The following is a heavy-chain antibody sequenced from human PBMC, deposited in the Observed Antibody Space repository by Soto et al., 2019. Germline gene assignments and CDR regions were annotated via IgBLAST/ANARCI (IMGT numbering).Heavy chain of an antibody. Sequence: QVQLVQSGAEVKKPGASVKVSCKASGYTFTSYGITWVRQAPGQGLEWMGWISADNGNTNYAQKLQGRVTMTTDTSTSSAYMELRSLGSDDTAVYYCARDRGAYGMDVWGQGTTVTVSS. J-gene: IGHJ6*02. CDR1: GYTFTSYG. CDR2: ISADNGNT. CDR3: ARDRGAYGMDV. V-gene: IGHV1-18*01.